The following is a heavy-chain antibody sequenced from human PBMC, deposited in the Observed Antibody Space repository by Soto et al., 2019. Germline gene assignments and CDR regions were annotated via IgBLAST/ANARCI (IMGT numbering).Heavy chain of an antibody. Sequence: ASVKVSCKASGYTFTGYYMRWVRQAPGQRLEWMGWINAGNGNTKYSQKFQGRVTITRDTSASTAYMELSSLRSEDTAMYYCARAVAVPASCDYWGQGTLVTVSS. CDR3: ARAVAVPASCDY. J-gene: IGHJ4*02. V-gene: IGHV1-3*01. CDR1: GYTFTGYY. D-gene: IGHD6-19*01. CDR2: INAGNGNT.